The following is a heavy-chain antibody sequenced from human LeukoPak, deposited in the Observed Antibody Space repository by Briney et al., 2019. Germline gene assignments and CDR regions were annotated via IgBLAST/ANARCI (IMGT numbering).Heavy chain of an antibody. CDR2: ISSSGT. J-gene: IGHJ4*02. CDR3: AKEDPTMVRGSITFIQLDY. D-gene: IGHD3-10*01. Sequence: GRSLRLSCAASGFTFSNYAMSWVRQAPGKGLEWVSAISSSGTYYADSVRGRFTISRDNSKNTLFLYMNSLRADDTAVYYCAKEDPTMVRGSITFIQLDYWGQGTRVTVSS. V-gene: IGHV3-23*01. CDR1: GFTFSNYA.